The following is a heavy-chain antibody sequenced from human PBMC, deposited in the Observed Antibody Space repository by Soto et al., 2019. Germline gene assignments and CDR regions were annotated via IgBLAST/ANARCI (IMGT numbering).Heavy chain of an antibody. CDR1: GFTFSSYA. CDR2: ISGSGGST. Sequence: EVQLLESGGGLVQPGGSLRLSCAASGFTFSSYAMSWVRHAPGKGLEWVSAISGSGGSTYYADYVKGRFTISRDNSKNTLYLQMNSLRAEDTAVYYCAKSLVGFYAFDIWGKGTMVTVSS. J-gene: IGHJ3*02. CDR3: AKSLVGFYAFDI. V-gene: IGHV3-23*01. D-gene: IGHD2-8*02.